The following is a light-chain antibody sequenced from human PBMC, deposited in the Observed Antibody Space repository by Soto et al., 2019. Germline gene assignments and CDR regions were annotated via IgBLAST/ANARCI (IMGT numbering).Light chain of an antibody. J-gene: IGKJ5*01. V-gene: IGKV3-20*01. CDR3: QQYGSSIT. CDR2: GAS. Sequence: EIVLTQSPGNLFLSPGERATLSCRASQGVSSRYLAWYQQKPGQAPRLLIYGASSRATGIPDRFSGSGSGTDFTLTISRLEPEDFAVYYCQQYGSSITFGQGPRLEIK. CDR1: QGVSSRY.